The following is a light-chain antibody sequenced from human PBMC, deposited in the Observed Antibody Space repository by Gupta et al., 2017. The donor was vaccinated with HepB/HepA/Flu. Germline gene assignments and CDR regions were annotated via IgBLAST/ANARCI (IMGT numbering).Light chain of an antibody. V-gene: IGLV1-51*01. CDR3: GTSDSSMSARV. CDR2: YNN. CDR1: SSNIGNNY. Sequence: QSVLTQPPSVSAAPGQKVTISCSGSSSNIGNNYVSWYQQLPGTAPKLLIFYNNKRPSGILDRFSCYKSGTYATPRTNGVQTGDEADDYCGTSDSSMSARVFGGGTKLTVL. J-gene: IGLJ3*02.